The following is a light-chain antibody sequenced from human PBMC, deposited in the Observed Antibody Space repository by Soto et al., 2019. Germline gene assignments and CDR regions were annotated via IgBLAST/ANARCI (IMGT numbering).Light chain of an antibody. CDR1: QSVSTS. J-gene: IGKJ4*01. Sequence: DIQMTQSPSSLSASVGARVTITCRASQSVSTSVNWYQQLGGKAPKLLIQHSSTLQSGVPSRFSGSGSGTDFTLTISSLQPEDCATYYFQQTFNNRLSCGGGTKVEIK. V-gene: IGKV1-39*01. CDR3: QQTFNNRLS. CDR2: HSS.